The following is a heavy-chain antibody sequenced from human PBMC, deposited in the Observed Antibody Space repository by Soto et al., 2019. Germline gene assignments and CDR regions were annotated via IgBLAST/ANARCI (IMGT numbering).Heavy chain of an antibody. CDR2: MNPNSGNT. J-gene: IGHJ4*02. V-gene: IGHV1-8*01. Sequence: ASVKVSFKASGYTFTSYDINWVRQATGQGLEWMGWMNPNSGNTGYAQKFQGRVTMTRNTSISTAYMELSSLRSEDTAVYYCARGEPHDYIWGSYSDFDYWGQGTRVTVSS. D-gene: IGHD3-16*01. CDR1: GYTFTSYD. CDR3: ARGEPHDYIWGSYSDFDY.